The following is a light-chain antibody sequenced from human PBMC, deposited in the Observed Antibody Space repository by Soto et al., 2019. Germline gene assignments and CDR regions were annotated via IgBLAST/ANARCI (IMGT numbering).Light chain of an antibody. CDR2: EGY. V-gene: IGLV2-23*01. CDR1: KSDVGGYRF. J-gene: IGLJ2*01. CDR3: CSSRV. Sequence: QSALTQPASVSGSPGQSITISCAGTKSDVGGYRFVSWHQQRPGNAPKLLIFEGYKRPSGVSNRFSGSKSGDTASLTISGLQAEDEADYCCCSSRVFGGGTKLTVL.